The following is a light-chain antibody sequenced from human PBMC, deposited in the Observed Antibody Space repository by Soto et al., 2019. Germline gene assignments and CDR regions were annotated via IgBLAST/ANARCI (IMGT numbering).Light chain of an antibody. CDR2: DAS. V-gene: IGKV3-20*01. J-gene: IGKJ1*01. Sequence: EIVLTQSPGTLSLSPGERATLSCRASQSVSSSYLAWYQQKTGQPPRLLIFDASNRATGIPDRFSGSGSGTEFTLTISSLEPEDFAVYYCQHYGRSPPSWTFGQGTKVEIK. CDR3: QHYGRSPPSWT. CDR1: QSVSSSY.